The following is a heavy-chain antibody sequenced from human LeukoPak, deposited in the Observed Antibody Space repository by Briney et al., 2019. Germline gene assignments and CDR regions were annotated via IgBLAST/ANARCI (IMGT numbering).Heavy chain of an antibody. Sequence: GESLRLSCAASGFTFSSYTMNWVRQAPGKGLEWVSSITTSSTYIYYADSVKGRFTISRDNAKNSLYLQMNSLRAEDTAVYYCARVEERGFDYWGQGTLVTVSS. D-gene: IGHD1-26*01. CDR2: ITTSSTYI. J-gene: IGHJ4*02. CDR1: GFTFSSYT. CDR3: ARVEERGFDY. V-gene: IGHV3-21*01.